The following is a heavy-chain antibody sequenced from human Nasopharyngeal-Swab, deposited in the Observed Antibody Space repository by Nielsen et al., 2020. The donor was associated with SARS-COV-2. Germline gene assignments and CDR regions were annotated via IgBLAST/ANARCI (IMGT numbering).Heavy chain of an antibody. Sequence: GGSLRLSCAASGFTFSSYGMHWVRQAPGKGLEWVAVISYDGSNKYYADSVKGRFTISRDNSKNTLYLQMNSLRAEDTAVYYCAKDLTIDYSGYDLRHLFDYWGKGTLVTVSS. CDR3: AKDLTIDYSGYDLRHLFDY. CDR1: GFTFSSYG. V-gene: IGHV3-30*18. D-gene: IGHD5-12*01. CDR2: ISYDGSNK. J-gene: IGHJ4*02.